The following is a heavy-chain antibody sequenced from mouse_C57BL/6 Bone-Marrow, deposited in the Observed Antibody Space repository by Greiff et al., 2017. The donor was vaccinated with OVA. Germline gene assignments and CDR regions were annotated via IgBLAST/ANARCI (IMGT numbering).Heavy chain of an antibody. CDR2: IDPANGDT. D-gene: IGHD2-4*01. J-gene: IGHJ2*01. V-gene: IGHV14-4*01. CDR3: TSDYGGFDY. Sequence: EVQLQQSGAELVRPGASVKLSCTASGFNIKDDYMHWVKQRPEQGLEWIGWIDPANGDTEYASKFQGKATITADTSSNTAYLQLSSLTSEDTAVYYCTSDYGGFDYWGQGTTLTVSS. CDR1: GFNIKDDY.